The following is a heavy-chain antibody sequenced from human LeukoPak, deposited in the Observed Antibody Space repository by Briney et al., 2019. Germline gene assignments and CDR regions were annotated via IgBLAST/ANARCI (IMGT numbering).Heavy chain of an antibody. CDR1: GGSISNYY. J-gene: IGHJ5*02. CDR3: ARHVAVGETA. CDR2: IYYSGST. V-gene: IGHV4-59*08. D-gene: IGHD1-26*01. Sequence: SETLSLTCSVSGGSISNYYWSWIRQPPGKGLEWIGYIYYSGSTNYNPSLKSRVTISVDTSKNQFSLKLSSVTAADTAAYYCARHVAVGETAWGQGTLVTVSS.